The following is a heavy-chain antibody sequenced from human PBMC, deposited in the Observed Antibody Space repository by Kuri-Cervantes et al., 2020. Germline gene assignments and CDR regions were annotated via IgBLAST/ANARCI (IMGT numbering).Heavy chain of an antibody. CDR2: ISWNSGSI. J-gene: IGHJ4*02. D-gene: IGHD3-10*01. CDR1: GFTFDDYA. V-gene: IGHV3-9*01. Sequence: LSLTCAASGFTFDDYAMHWVRQAPGKGLEWVSGISWNSGSIGYADSVKGRFTISTDNAKESLYLQMNSLRAADTAVYYCARDQWRELSPLDCWGQGTLVTVSS. CDR3: ARDQWRELSPLDC.